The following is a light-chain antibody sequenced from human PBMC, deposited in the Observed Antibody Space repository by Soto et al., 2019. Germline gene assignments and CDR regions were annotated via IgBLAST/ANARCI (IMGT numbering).Light chain of an antibody. Sequence: IVLKQSPDTLSLSTGERATLSCRASQSLSSAYLVWYQQKPGQAPRLLMFAASSRATGTPDRFGGSGSGTDFTLTISGLQPDDFAIYFCQQSYSLPLTFGPGGKVDI. J-gene: IGKJ3*01. CDR1: QSLSSAY. V-gene: IGKV3D-20*02. CDR2: AAS. CDR3: QQSYSLPLT.